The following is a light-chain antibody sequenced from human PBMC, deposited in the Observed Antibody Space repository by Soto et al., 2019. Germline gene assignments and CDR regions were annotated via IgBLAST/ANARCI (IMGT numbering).Light chain of an antibody. CDR1: QSVSSN. Sequence: IVMTQSPATLSVSPGERGTLSCRASQSVSSNLAWYQQRPGQAPRLLIFAASTRAPGIPARFGGSGSGTEFALTISNLQSEDFAVYYCQQYITWPITFGQRTRLEIK. V-gene: IGKV3-15*01. J-gene: IGKJ5*01. CDR3: QQYITWPIT. CDR2: AAS.